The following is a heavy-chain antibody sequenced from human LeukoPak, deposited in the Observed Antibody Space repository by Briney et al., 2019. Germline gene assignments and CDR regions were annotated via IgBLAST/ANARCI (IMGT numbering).Heavy chain of an antibody. CDR2: IYEGGGR. CDR1: EFTFSNSY. D-gene: IGHD2/OR15-2a*01. Sequence: GSLRLSCAASEFTFSNSYMTWVRQAPGKGLEWVSVIYEGGGRYYGDSVEGRFTISKDNFENTVYLQMNSLRADDTAVYYCARGDKVPGILVWGQGTLVPVSS. V-gene: IGHV3-53*01. J-gene: IGHJ4*02. CDR3: ARGDKVPGILV.